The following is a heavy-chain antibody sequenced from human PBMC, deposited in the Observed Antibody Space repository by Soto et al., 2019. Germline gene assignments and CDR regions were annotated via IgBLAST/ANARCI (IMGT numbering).Heavy chain of an antibody. CDR1: GFTFSSYG. J-gene: IGHJ4*02. CDR2: ISYDGSNK. CDR3: AKDGLMAYY. V-gene: IGHV3-30*18. D-gene: IGHD6-19*01. Sequence: GGSLRLSCAASGFTFSSYGMYWVRQAPGKGLEWVAVISYDGSNKYYADSVKGRFTISRDNSKNTLYLQMNSLRAEDTAVYYCAKDGLMAYYWGQGTLVTVSS.